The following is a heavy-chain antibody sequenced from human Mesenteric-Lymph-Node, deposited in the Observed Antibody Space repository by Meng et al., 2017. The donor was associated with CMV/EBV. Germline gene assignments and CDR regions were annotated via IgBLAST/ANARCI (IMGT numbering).Heavy chain of an antibody. CDR2: INPNSGGT. CDR3: ARGRGSGPSGWFDP. J-gene: IGHJ5*02. Sequence: ASVKVSCKASGYTFTGYYMRWVRQAPGQGLEWMGWINPNSGGTNFAQRFQGRVTMTRDTSISTAYMELSRLRSDDTAVYYCARGRGSGPSGWFDPWGQGTLVTVSS. V-gene: IGHV1-2*02. CDR1: GYTFTGYY. D-gene: IGHD3-10*01.